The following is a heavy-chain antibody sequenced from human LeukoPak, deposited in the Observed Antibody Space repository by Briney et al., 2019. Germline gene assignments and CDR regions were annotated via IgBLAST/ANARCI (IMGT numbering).Heavy chain of an antibody. Sequence: GGSLRLSCAASGFTFSNSWMSWVRQAPGKGLEWVANIRQDGSEKYYVDSVKGRFTISRDNAKNSLYLRMNSLRAEDTAVYYCARAEGDYYYYFYMDVWGKGTTVTVSS. J-gene: IGHJ6*03. CDR1: GFTFSNSW. V-gene: IGHV3-7*01. CDR3: ARAEGDYYYYFYMDV. CDR2: IRQDGSEK.